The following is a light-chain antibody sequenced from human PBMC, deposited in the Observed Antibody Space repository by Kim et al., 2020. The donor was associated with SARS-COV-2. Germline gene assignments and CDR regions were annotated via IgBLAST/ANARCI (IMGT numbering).Light chain of an antibody. V-gene: IGLV3-1*01. CDR1: KLGTKY. Sequence: GYQRQTARITCSGDKLGTKYISWYQQKPGQSPVMVMYQYTKRPSGIPERFSGSRSGNTATLTISETQPMDEADYYCQAWDNSAAVFGGGTKLTVL. CDR3: QAWDNSAAV. J-gene: IGLJ3*02. CDR2: QYT.